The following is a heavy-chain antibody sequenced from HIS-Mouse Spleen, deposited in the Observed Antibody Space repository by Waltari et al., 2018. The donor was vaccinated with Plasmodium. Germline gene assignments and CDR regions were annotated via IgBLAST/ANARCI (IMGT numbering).Heavy chain of an antibody. J-gene: IGHJ4*02. Sequence: QVTLRESGPALVKPTQTLTLTCPFSGFSLSTSGMCLSWIRQPPGKALEWLARIDWNDDKYYSTSLKTRLTISKDTSKNQVVLTMTNMDPVDTATYYCARHKKRGQLVRGYFDYWGQGTLVTVSS. CDR1: GFSLSTSGMC. CDR3: ARHKKRGQLVRGYFDY. CDR2: IDWNDDK. D-gene: IGHD6-6*01. V-gene: IGHV2-70*15.